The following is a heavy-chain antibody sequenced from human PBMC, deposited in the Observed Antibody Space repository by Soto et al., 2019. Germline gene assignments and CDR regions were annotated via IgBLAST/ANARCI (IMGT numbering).Heavy chain of an antibody. CDR3: AKAPITNYDFWSGYYAPDYYYYMDV. CDR1: GFTFSSYA. Sequence: GGSLRLSCAASGFTFSSYAMSWVRQAPGKGLEWVSAISGSGGSTYYADSVKGRFTISRDNSKNTLYLQMNSLRAEDTAVYYCAKAPITNYDFWSGYYAPDYYYYMDVWGKGTTVTVSS. J-gene: IGHJ6*03. D-gene: IGHD3-3*01. CDR2: ISGSGGST. V-gene: IGHV3-23*01.